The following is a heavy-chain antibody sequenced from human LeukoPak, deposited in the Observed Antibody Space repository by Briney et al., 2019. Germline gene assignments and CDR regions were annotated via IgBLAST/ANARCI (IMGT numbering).Heavy chain of an antibody. Sequence: VASVKVSCKASGGTFSSYAISWVRQAPGQGLEWMGGIIPIFGTANYAQKFQGRVTINADESTSTAYMELSSLRSEDTAVYYCARDGIGSYGSDYWGQGTLVTVSS. CDR1: GGTFSSYA. V-gene: IGHV1-69*13. D-gene: IGHD5-18*01. CDR2: IIPIFGTA. J-gene: IGHJ4*02. CDR3: ARDGIGSYGSDY.